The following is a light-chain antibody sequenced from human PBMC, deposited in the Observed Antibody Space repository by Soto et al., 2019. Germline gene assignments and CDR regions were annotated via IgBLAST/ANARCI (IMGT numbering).Light chain of an antibody. CDR1: SSDVGGYNY. CDR3: SSYAGSNTHVV. CDR2: EVS. V-gene: IGLV2-8*01. J-gene: IGLJ2*01. Sequence: QCVLTQPPSASGSPGQSVTISCTGTSSDVGGYNYVSWYQQHPGKAPKLMIYEVSKRPSGVPDRFSGSKSGNTASLTVSGLQAEDEADYYCSSYAGSNTHVVFGGGTKVTVL.